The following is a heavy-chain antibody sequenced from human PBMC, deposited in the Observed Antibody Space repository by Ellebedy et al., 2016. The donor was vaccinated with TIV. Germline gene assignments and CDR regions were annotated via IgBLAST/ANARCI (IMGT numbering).Heavy chain of an antibody. CDR2: INPTSGSS. J-gene: IGHJ4*02. V-gene: IGHV1-46*01. CDR1: GYTFPSYF. D-gene: IGHD3-22*01. Sequence: ASVNVSCKASGYTFPSYFLYWVRHPPGQGLAWMRIINPTSGSSIYAQKFQGRLTVTRDTSTSTVYMELSSLRSEDTAVYYCARGDNYYYDSSGYYYSYWGQGTRVSVSS. CDR3: ARGDNYYYDSSGYYYSY.